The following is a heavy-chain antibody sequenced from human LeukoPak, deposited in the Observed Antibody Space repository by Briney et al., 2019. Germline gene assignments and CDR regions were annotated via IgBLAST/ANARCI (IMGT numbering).Heavy chain of an antibody. D-gene: IGHD3-10*01. CDR2: ISYDGSNR. CDR1: GFTFSSYG. V-gene: IGHV3-30*18. CDR3: AKLPRGSNFDY. J-gene: IGHJ4*02. Sequence: GGSLRLSCAASGFTFSSYGMHWVRQAPGKGLEWVAVISYDGSNRYYADSVKGRFTISRDNSKNTLYLQMNSLRAEDTAVYYCAKLPRGSNFDYWGQGTLVTVSS.